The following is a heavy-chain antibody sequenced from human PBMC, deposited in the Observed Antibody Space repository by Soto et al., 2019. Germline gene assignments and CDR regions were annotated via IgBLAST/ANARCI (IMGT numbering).Heavy chain of an antibody. CDR2: IHPSGST. J-gene: IGHJ5*02. CDR1: DESLSDYY. Sequence: QVQLHQWGAGLLKPSETLSLTCAVFDESLSDYYYTWTRQPPGKGLEWIGEIHPSGSTHYNPSLTARVTLSQDRSKKQFSLTLLSVTAADTAVYYCSRGIDAYKGGRTWGQGTLVTVSS. D-gene: IGHD1-1*01. V-gene: IGHV4-34*01. CDR3: SRGIDAYKGGRT.